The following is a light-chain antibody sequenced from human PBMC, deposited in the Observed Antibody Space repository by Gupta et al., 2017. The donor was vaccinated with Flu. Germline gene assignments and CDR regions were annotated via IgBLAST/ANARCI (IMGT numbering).Light chain of an antibody. CDR2: NNN. CDR1: TSDIESKN. CDR3: AALDDSLNGRV. J-gene: IGLJ3*02. Sequence: STSDIESKNVNRNQQHPGTAPKRLIYNNNQRPAGVPDRLSCAKSGTSASLAISGLQSEEEADYYCAALDDSLNGRVFGGGTKLTVL. V-gene: IGLV1-44*01.